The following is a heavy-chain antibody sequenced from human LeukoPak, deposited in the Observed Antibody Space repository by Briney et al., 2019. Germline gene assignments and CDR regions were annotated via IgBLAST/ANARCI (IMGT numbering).Heavy chain of an antibody. CDR3: ARQYYYDSRDAFDI. J-gene: IGHJ3*02. D-gene: IGHD3-22*01. Sequence: GGSLRLSCAASGFTFSSYGMHWVRQMPGKGLEWMGIIYPGDSDTRYSPSFQGQVTISADKSISTAYLQWSSLKASDTAMYYCARQYYYDSRDAFDIWGQGTMVTVSS. CDR2: IYPGDSDT. CDR1: GFTFSSYG. V-gene: IGHV5-51*01.